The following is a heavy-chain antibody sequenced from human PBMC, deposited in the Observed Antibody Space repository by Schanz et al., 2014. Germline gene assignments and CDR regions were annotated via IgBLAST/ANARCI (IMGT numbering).Heavy chain of an antibody. CDR1: GYTFTSYG. D-gene: IGHD2-15*01. Sequence: QVQLVQSGAEVKKPGASVKVSCKASGYTFTSYGISWVRQAPGQGLEWMGWISAYNGNTKYPQKLQGRVTMTTDTSTSTAYMELRSLSADDTAVFYCAKGMGYCSGGACYDYYYYGLDVWGQGTTVTVSS. CDR2: ISAYNGNT. V-gene: IGHV1-18*01. CDR3: AKGMGYCSGGACYDYYYYGLDV. J-gene: IGHJ6*02.